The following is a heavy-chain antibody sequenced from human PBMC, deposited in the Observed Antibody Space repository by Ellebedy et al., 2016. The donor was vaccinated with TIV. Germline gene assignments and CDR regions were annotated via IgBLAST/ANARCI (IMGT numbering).Heavy chain of an antibody. J-gene: IGHJ6*02. CDR2: ISAYNGNT. D-gene: IGHD3-3*01. CDR1: GYTFTSYG. CDR3: ARDGIRFLEWVYKYGMDV. V-gene: IGHV1-18*01. Sequence: AASVKVSCKASGYTFTSYGISWVRQAPGQGLEWMGWISAYNGNTNYAQKLQGRVTMTTDTSTSTAYMELRSLRSDDSAVYYCARDGIRFLEWVYKYGMDVWGQGTTVTVSS.